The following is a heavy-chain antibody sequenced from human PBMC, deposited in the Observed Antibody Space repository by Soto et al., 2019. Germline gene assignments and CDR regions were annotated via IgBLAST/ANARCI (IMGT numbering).Heavy chain of an antibody. CDR2: ISGSGGST. CDR1: GFTFSSYA. CDR3: AKDYYYDSSGYYSYFDY. D-gene: IGHD3-22*01. V-gene: IGHV3-23*01. Sequence: GGSLRLSCAASGFTFSSYAMSWVRQAPGKGLEWVSAISGSGGSTYYAGSVKGRFTISRDNSKNTLYLQMNSLRAEDTAVYYCAKDYYYDSSGYYSYFDYWGQGTLVTVSS. J-gene: IGHJ4*02.